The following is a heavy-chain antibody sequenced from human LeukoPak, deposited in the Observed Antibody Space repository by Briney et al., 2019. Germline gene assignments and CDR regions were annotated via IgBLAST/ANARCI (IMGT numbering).Heavy chain of an antibody. J-gene: IGHJ4*02. CDR2: IYYSGST. Sequence: SETLSLTCTVSGGSISSYYWSWIRQPPGKGLEWIGYIYYSGSTNYNPSLKSRVTISVDTSKNQFSLKLSSVTAAYTAVYYCARQTDYWGQGTLVTVSS. CDR1: GGSISSYY. V-gene: IGHV4-59*08. CDR3: ARQTDY.